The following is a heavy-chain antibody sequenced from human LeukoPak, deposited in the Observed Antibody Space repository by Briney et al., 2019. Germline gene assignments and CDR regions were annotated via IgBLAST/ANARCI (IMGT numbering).Heavy chain of an antibody. J-gene: IGHJ5*02. CDR2: ISGSGGST. V-gene: IGHV3-23*01. Sequence: PGGSLRLSCAASGFTFSNFAMSWVRQAPGKGLEWVSAISGSGGSTYYADSVKGRFTISRDNSKNTLYLQMNSLRAEDTAVYYCANGVAAAEDWFDPWGQGTLVTVSS. D-gene: IGHD6-13*01. CDR1: GFTFSNFA. CDR3: ANGVAAAEDWFDP.